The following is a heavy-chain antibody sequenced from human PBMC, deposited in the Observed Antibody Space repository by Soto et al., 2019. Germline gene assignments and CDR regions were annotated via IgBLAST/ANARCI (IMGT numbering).Heavy chain of an antibody. V-gene: IGHV2-5*01. CDR1: GFSLNSRGLG. CDR3: AHRPPSGRDY. Sequence: SGPTLVNPTQTLTLTCTFSGFSLNSRGLGVAWIRQPPGKALEWLALIYWNDDKRYSPSLKSRLTITKDTSKNQVVLTLTNVDPMDTATYFYAHRPPSGRDYWGQGTMVTVSS. CDR2: IYWNDDK. J-gene: IGHJ4*02.